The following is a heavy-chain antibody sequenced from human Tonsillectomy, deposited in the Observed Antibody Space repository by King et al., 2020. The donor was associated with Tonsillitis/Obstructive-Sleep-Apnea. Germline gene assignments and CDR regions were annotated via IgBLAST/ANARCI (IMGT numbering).Heavy chain of an antibody. Sequence: VQLVESGAEVKKPGESLKISCKGSGYSFTNYWIGWVRQMPGKGLEWMGIIYPGDSDTRYSPSFQGQVTISADKSISTAYLQWSSLKASDTAMYYCARYREDTIFGVVSWFDPWGQGTLVTVSS. J-gene: IGHJ5*02. CDR2: IYPGDSDT. CDR1: GYSFTNYW. V-gene: IGHV5-51*01. CDR3: ARYREDTIFGVVSWFDP. D-gene: IGHD3-3*01.